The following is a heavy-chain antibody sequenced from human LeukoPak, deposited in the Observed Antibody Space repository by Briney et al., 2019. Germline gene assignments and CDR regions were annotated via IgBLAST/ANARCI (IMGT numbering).Heavy chain of an antibody. D-gene: IGHD1-26*01. CDR1: GFTFSSYS. Sequence: GGSLRLSRAASGFTFSSYSMNWVRQAPGKGLEWVSSITSGSSHIYYADSVKGRFTISRDNAKSSLYLQMNSLRAEDTAVYYCARDPYSGSYGADYYYYMDVWGKGTTVTISS. J-gene: IGHJ6*03. CDR2: ITSGSSHI. CDR3: ARDPYSGSYGADYYYYMDV. V-gene: IGHV3-21*01.